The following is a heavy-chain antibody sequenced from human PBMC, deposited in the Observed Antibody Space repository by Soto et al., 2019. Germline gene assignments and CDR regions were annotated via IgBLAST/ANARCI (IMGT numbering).Heavy chain of an antibody. J-gene: IGHJ6*02. CDR1: GFTFSSYS. CDR3: ARDGGGYCSGGSCYSNYYYYGMDV. D-gene: IGHD2-15*01. CDR2: ISSSSSYI. V-gene: IGHV3-21*01. Sequence: EVQLVESGGGLVKPGGSLRLPCAASGFTFSSYSMNWVRQAPGKGLEWVSSISSSSSYIYYADSVKGRFTISRDNAKNSLYLQMNSLRAEDTAVYYCARDGGGYCSGGSCYSNYYYYGMDVWGQGTTVTVSS.